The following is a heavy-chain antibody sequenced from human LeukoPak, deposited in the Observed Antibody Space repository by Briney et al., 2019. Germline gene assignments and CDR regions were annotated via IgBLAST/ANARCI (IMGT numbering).Heavy chain of an antibody. V-gene: IGHV4-34*01. CDR1: GGSFSGYY. D-gene: IGHD2-2*01. J-gene: IGHJ4*02. Sequence: SETLSLTCAVYGGSFSGYYWSWIRQPPGKGLEWIGEINHSGSTNYNPSLKSRVTISVDTSKNRFSLKLSSVTAADTAVYYCARANFVPAATPIDYWGQGTLVTVSS. CDR2: INHSGST. CDR3: ARANFVPAATPIDY.